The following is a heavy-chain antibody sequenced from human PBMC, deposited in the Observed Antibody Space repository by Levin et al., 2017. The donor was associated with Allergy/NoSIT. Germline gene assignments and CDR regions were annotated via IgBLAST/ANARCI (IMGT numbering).Heavy chain of an antibody. CDR3: ARDSTAWNTAYFFDY. CDR2: ITTGSRTI. Sequence: GGSLRLSCAASGFTFSSYSMNWVRQAPGKGLEWVSYITTGSRTIYYADSVKGRFTISRDNAKNSLYLQMNSLRAEETAVYYCARDSTAWNTAYFFDYWGQGTLVTVSS. J-gene: IGHJ4*02. D-gene: IGHD6-19*01. V-gene: IGHV3-48*04. CDR1: GFTFSSYS.